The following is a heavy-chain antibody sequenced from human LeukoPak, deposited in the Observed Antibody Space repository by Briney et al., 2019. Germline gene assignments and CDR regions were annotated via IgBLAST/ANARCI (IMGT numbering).Heavy chain of an antibody. CDR3: AREILVPGVNLVNWFDS. CDR2: ISGGGAT. D-gene: IGHD3-10*01. V-gene: IGHV4-4*07. CDR1: GGSIIDYY. J-gene: IGHJ5*01. Sequence: SETLSLTCTVSGGSIIDYYWNWIRQSAGKGLEYIGRISGGGATSYNPSLQSRITMSVDTFKNQFSLHLTSVTAADTAIYYCAREILVPGVNLVNWFDSWGQGFLVTVSS.